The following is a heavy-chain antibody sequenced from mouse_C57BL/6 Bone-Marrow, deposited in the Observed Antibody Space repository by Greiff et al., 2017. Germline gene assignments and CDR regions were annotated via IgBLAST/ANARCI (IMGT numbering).Heavy chain of an antibody. CDR2: IYPGSGST. D-gene: IGHD2-1*01. V-gene: IGHV1-55*01. Sequence: VQLQQPGAELVKPGASVKMSCKASGYTFTSYWITWVKQRPGQGLEWIGDIYPGSGSTNYNEKFKSKATLTVDTSSSTAYMQLSSLTSEDSAVYYCAGGGGNYFWYFDVWGTGTTVTVSS. CDR1: GYTFTSYW. J-gene: IGHJ1*03. CDR3: AGGGGNYFWYFDV.